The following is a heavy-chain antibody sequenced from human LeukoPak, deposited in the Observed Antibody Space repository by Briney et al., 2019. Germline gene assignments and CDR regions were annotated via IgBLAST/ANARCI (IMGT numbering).Heavy chain of an antibody. J-gene: IGHJ4*02. D-gene: IGHD6-13*01. Sequence: GGSLRLSCAASGFTFSSYAMSWVRQAPGKGLEWVSVISGGGGTTYYADSVNGRFTISRDNSKNTVYLQMNSLRAEDTAVFYCVKDMKIKAAGYYFDHWGQGTLVTVSS. CDR1: GFTFSSYA. CDR3: VKDMKIKAAGYYFDH. V-gene: IGHV3-23*01. CDR2: ISGGGGTT.